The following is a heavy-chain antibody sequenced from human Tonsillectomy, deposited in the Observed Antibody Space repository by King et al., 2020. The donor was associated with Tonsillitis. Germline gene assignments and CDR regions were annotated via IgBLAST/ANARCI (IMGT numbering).Heavy chain of an antibody. D-gene: IGHD6-6*01. CDR3: ARVEYTSSSPSMDY. V-gene: IGHV4-38-2*02. J-gene: IGHJ4*02. Sequence: VQLQESGPGLVKPSETLSLNCSVSGYSISSGYYWGWIRQPPGKGLERIGSIYHSGNTYYNPSLKSRVTISVDTSKNQFSLKLTSVTAADTALYYCARVEYTSSSPSMDYWGQGTLVTVSS. CDR2: IYHSGNT. CDR1: GYSISSGYY.